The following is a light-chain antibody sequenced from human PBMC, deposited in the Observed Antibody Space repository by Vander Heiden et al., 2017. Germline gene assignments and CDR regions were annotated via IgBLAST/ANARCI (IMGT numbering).Light chain of an antibody. CDR2: YEE. J-gene: IGLJ3*02. Sequence: QAVLTQPPSVSEPPRYRVTISCSGSTSNIGNNAVNWYQHLPGKAPKLLINYEELRPSGVSDRCAGSKSGATAALAISGLQSEDEAEYYCASWDLSLNTWVFGGGTKLTVL. CDR3: ASWDLSLNTWV. CDR1: TSNIGNNA. V-gene: IGLV1-36*01.